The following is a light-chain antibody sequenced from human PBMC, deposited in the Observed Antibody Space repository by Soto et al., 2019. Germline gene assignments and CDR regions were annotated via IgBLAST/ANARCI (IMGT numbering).Light chain of an antibody. CDR3: QQHNSYPRT. V-gene: IGKV1-9*01. CDR2: AAS. Sequence: DIQLTQSPSFLSASVGDRVTITCRASQGINSYFAWYQQKPGKAPRLLIYAASTLQSGVPSRFSGSGSGTEFTLTISSLQPEDFATYYCQQHNSYPRTFGQGTQLEIK. CDR1: QGINSY. J-gene: IGKJ5*01.